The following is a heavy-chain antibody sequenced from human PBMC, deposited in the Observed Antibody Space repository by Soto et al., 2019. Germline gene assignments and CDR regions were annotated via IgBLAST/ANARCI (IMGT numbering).Heavy chain of an antibody. D-gene: IGHD1-20*01. CDR1: GFTFSSYG. CDR3: AKGSRITGTPHDYYGMDV. V-gene: IGHV3-30*18. J-gene: IGHJ6*02. Sequence: PGGSLRLSCAASGFTFSSYGMHWVRQAPGKGLEWVAVISYDGSNKYYADSVKGRFTISRDNSKNTLYLQMNSLRAEDTAVYYCAKGSRITGTPHDYYGMDVWGQGTTVTVSS. CDR2: ISYDGSNK.